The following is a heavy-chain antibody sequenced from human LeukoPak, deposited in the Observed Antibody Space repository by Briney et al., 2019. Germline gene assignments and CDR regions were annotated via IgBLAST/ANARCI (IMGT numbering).Heavy chain of an antibody. D-gene: IGHD6-19*01. J-gene: IGHJ2*01. V-gene: IGHV4-4*07. Sequence: SETLSLTCAVSGGSISSFLWSWIRQPAGKGLEWIGRIYTSGITNYNPSLKSRVAMSVDTSKNQFSLKLSSVTAADTAVYYCARDPGSSGWYYWYFDLWGRGTLVTVSS. CDR2: IYTSGIT. CDR1: GGSISSFL. CDR3: ARDPGSSGWYYWYFDL.